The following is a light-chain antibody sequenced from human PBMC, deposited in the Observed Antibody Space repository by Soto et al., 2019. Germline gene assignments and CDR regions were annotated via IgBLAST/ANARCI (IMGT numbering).Light chain of an antibody. Sequence: EIVLTQSPGTLSLSPGERATLSCRASQSVSSSYLAWYQQKPVQAPRLLIYGTSSGATGIPDRFTGSGSETDFTLTITRLEPEDFAVYYCQETGTFGQGTKVDIK. J-gene: IGKJ1*01. CDR1: QSVSSSY. CDR2: GTS. V-gene: IGKV3-20*01. CDR3: QETGT.